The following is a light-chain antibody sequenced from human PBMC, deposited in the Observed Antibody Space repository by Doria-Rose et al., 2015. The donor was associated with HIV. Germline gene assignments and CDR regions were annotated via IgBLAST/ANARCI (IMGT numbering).Light chain of an antibody. CDR3: HQYGTSWT. CDR2: DGS. Sequence: TQSPGTLSLSPGERATLSCRASQSFSSTYLAWYQQKPGQAPSLLIYDGSTRATGIPNRFSASGSGTDFTLTINRLEPEDSALYYCHQYGTSWTFGQGTKVEI. CDR1: QSFSSTY. V-gene: IGKV3-20*01. J-gene: IGKJ1*01.